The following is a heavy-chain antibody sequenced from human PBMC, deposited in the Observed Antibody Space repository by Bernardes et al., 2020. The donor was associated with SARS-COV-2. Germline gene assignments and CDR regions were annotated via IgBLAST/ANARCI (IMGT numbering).Heavy chain of an antibody. Sequence: SVKVSCKSSGYIFTGYYMHWVRQAPGQGLEWMGWINPNSGGTNYAQKFQGRVTMTRDTSISTAYMELSRLRSDDTAVYYCAIPPTNYDRYGMDVWVQGTTVTVSS. CDR2: INPNSGGT. V-gene: IGHV1-2*02. D-gene: IGHD3-22*01. CDR1: GYIFTGYY. J-gene: IGHJ6*02. CDR3: AIPPTNYDRYGMDV.